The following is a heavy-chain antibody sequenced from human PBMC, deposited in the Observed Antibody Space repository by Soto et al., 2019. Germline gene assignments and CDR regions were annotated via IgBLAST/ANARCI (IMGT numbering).Heavy chain of an antibody. V-gene: IGHV1-3*01. D-gene: IGHD3-3*01. CDR3: ARAGFWSTTSCSDAFDI. CDR2: INAGNGNT. Sequence: QVQLVQSGAEVKKPGASVKVSCKASGYTFTNYAMHWVRQAPGQRPEWMGWINAGNGNTKFSQRFQGRVTITRDTAANIAYMELSSLTSEDTAVYYCARAGFWSTTSCSDAFDIWGQGKMVTVSS. CDR1: GYTFTNYA. J-gene: IGHJ3*02.